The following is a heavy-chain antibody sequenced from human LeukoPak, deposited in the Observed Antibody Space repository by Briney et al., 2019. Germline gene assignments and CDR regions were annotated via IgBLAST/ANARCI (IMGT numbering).Heavy chain of an antibody. CDR3: ARDTGNLLMDV. D-gene: IGHD2-8*02. CDR1: GGTFSSYA. V-gene: IGHV1-69*04. CDR2: IIPILGIA. J-gene: IGHJ6*02. Sequence: GASVKVSCKASGGTFSSYAISWVRQAPGQGLEWKGRIIPILGIANYAQKFQGRVTITADESTSTAYMELSSLRAEDTAVYYCARDTGNLLMDVWGQGTTVTVSS.